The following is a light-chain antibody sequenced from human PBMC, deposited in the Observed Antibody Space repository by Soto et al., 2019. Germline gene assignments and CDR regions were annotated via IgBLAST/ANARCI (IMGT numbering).Light chain of an antibody. CDR3: QQNHSIPRT. V-gene: IGKV1-39*01. J-gene: IGKJ5*01. CDR2: ATS. CDR1: QDISNY. Sequence: DLQMTQSPSSLSAFVGDRVTITCRASQDISNYLIWYQQKPGKAPKFLIYATSILQSGVPSRFSGSGSGTDFTLTISSLQAEDSATYYCQQNHSIPRTFGQGTRLEMK.